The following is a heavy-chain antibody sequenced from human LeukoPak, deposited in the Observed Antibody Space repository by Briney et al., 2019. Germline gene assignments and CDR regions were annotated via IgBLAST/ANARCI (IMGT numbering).Heavy chain of an antibody. CDR2: IYYSGST. J-gene: IGHJ4*02. CDR3: ARQYYDILTGYFHHSYFYFDY. CDR1: GGSISSSSYY. V-gene: IGHV4-39*01. Sequence: PSETLSLTCTVSGGSISSSSYYWGWIRQPPGKGLEWIGSIYYSGSTYYNPSLKSRVTISVDTSKNQFSLKLSSVTAADTAVYYCARQYYDILTGYFHHSYFYFDYWGQGTLVTVSP. D-gene: IGHD3-9*01.